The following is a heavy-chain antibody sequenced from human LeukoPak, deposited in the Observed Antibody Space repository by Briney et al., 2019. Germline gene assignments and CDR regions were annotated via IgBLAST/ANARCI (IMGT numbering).Heavy chain of an antibody. V-gene: IGHV4-39*07. CDR2: IYHSGST. J-gene: IGHJ4*02. Sequence: SETLSLTCTVSGGSLSTIGYYWGWIREPPGKGREWVGNIYHSGSTYYNPSLKSRVSISVYTSKNRFSLDLSAVTAADSAIYYCARDYSMSMLVDWGQGTLVTVSS. D-gene: IGHD3-22*01. CDR3: ARDYSMSMLVD. CDR1: GGSLSTIGYY.